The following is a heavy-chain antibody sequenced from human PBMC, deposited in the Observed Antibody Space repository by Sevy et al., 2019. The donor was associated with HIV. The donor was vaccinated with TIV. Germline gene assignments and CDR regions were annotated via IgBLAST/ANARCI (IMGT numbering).Heavy chain of an antibody. J-gene: IGHJ4*02. V-gene: IGHV1-24*01. CDR2: FDPEDGET. CDR1: GYTLTGFS. CDR3: ATTKDYYDSSGYPFDY. Sequence: ASVKVSCKVTGYTLTGFSMHWVRQTPGKGLEWMGTFDPEDGETIYAQKFQGRVIMTEDTSADTAHMDLSSLTSEDTAVYYCATTKDYYDSSGYPFDYLGQGTLVTVSS. D-gene: IGHD3-22*01.